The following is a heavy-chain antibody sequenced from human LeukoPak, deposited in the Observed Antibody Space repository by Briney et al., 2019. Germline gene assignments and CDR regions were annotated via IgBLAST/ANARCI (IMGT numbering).Heavy chain of an antibody. CDR1: GGSISSYY. CDR3: ARGSLGYCTNGVCYYDY. Sequence: SETLSLTCTVSGGSISSYYWSWIRQPPGKGLEWIGYIYYSGSTNYNPSLKSRVTISVDTSKNRFSLKLSSVTAADTAVYYCARGSLGYCTNGVCYYDYWGQGTLVTVSS. D-gene: IGHD2-8*01. J-gene: IGHJ4*02. V-gene: IGHV4-59*01. CDR2: IYYSGST.